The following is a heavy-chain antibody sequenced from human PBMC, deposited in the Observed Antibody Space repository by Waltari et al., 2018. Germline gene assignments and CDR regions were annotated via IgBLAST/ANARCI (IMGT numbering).Heavy chain of an antibody. CDR3: ARDSRGGLFFDY. J-gene: IGHJ4*02. Sequence: EVQLVESGGGFIQSGGSLRLSCAASGFTVSSNYMSWVRQAPGKGLECVSFIFSDGRTYDADSVKGRFTISRDNSKNTLYLQINSLRAEDTAVYYCARDSRGGLFFDYWGQGTLVTVSS. CDR1: GFTVSSNY. CDR2: IFSDGRT. V-gene: IGHV3-53*01.